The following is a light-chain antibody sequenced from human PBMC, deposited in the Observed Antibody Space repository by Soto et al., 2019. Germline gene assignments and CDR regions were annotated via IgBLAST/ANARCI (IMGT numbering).Light chain of an antibody. CDR2: DAS. J-gene: IGKJ4*01. CDR3: QQYDDLHLT. V-gene: IGKV1-33*01. CDR1: QDISKY. Sequence: DIQMTQSPPSLSASAGDRVTITCQASQDISKYLNWYQQKPGKAPKLLIYDASNLETGIPSRFSGSGSGTEFAFTITSLQPEDIATYYCQQYDDLHLTFGGGTKVDIK.